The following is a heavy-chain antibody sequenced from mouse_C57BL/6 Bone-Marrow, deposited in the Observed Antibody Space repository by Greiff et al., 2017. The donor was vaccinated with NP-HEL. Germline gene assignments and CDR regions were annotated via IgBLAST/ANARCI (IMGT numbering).Heavy chain of an antibody. CDR2: ISSGGSYT. J-gene: IGHJ3*01. V-gene: IGHV5-6*01. CDR1: GFTFSSYG. Sequence: EVQLVEPGGDLVKPGGSLKLSCAASGFTFSSYGLSWVRQTPDKRLEWVATISSGGSYTYYTDSVKGRFTISRDNAKNTLYLQMSSLKSEDTAMYYCARYDYPSYWGQGTLVTVSA. D-gene: IGHD2-4*01. CDR3: ARYDYPSY.